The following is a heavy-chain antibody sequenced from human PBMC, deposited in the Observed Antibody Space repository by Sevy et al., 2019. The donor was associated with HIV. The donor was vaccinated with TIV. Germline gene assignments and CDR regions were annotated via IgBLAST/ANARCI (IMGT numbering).Heavy chain of an antibody. CDR3: TTRPYGSTVDY. CDR1: GFSFSNAW. CDR2: IKIKTDGGTT. D-gene: IGHD3-10*01. J-gene: IGHJ4*02. V-gene: IGHV3-15*07. Sequence: GGSLRLSCAASGFSFSNAWMNWVRQAPGKGLEWVGRIKIKTDGGTTDYAAPVKGRFTISRDDSKNTLYLQMNSLKTDDTAVYYCTTRPYGSTVDYWGQGTLVTVSS.